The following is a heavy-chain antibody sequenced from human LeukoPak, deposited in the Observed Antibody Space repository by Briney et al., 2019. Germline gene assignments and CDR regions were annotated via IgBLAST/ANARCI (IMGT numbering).Heavy chain of an antibody. J-gene: IGHJ5*02. D-gene: IGHD2-15*01. V-gene: IGHV4-39*07. CDR2: IYYSGST. Sequence: PSETLSLTCTVSGGSISSSSYYWGWIRQPPGKGLEWIGSIYYSGSTYYNPSLKSRVTISVDTSKNQFSLKLSSVTAADTAVYYCARGEAVVVAATRPNWFDPWGQGTLVTVSS. CDR3: ARGEAVVVAATRPNWFDP. CDR1: GGSISSSSYY.